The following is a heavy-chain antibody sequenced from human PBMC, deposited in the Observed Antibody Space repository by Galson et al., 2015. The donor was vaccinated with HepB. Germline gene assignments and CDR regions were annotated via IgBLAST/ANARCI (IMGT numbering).Heavy chain of an antibody. V-gene: IGHV3-72*01. CDR2: VRRKDNGYST. CDR1: GISFSDHY. D-gene: IGHD4-11*01. Sequence: SLRLSCAASGISFSDHYIDWVRQAPGKGLEWVGRVRRKDNGYSTEYAASVKGRFIVSRDDSTKSIYLQMNGLKTEDTALYYCARMGPPSYSSSDYWGQGTLVTVSS. J-gene: IGHJ4*02. CDR3: ARMGPPSYSSSDY.